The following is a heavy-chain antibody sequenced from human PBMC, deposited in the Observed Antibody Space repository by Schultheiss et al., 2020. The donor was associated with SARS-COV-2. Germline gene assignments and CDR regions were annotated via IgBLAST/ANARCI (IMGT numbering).Heavy chain of an antibody. V-gene: IGHV3-53*01. D-gene: IGHD5-12*01. CDR3: ARRVATGWHFDL. CDR1: GFTVSAAY. Sequence: GESLKISCAASGFTVSAAYMSWVRQAPGKGLEWVSVIYSGGRTYYADSVKGRFTISRDNSKNTLCLQMNSLRAEDTAVYYCARRVATGWHFDLWGRGTLVTVSS. J-gene: IGHJ2*01. CDR2: IYSGGRT.